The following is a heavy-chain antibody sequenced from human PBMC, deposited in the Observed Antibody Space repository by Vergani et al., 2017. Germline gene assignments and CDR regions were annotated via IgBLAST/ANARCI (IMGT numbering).Heavy chain of an antibody. D-gene: IGHD1-14*01. CDR1: GFTFIDYY. J-gene: IGHJ4*02. CDR2: ISSSGSYT. CDR3: ARDARGGTEDFDY. Sequence: QVQLVESGGSLVKPGGSLRLSCAASGFTFIDYYMSWIRQAPGKGLAWVSYISSSGSYTNYADSVKGRFTISRYNAKKSLFLQMKSLRVEDTAVYYCARDARGGTEDFDYWGQGTLVTVSS. V-gene: IGHV3-11*06.